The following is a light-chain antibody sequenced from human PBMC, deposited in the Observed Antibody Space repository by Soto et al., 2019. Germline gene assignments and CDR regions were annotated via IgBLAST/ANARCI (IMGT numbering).Light chain of an antibody. CDR1: GSNIGAGYD. CDR3: QSYDSSLRAVV. J-gene: IGLJ2*01. V-gene: IGLV1-40*01. Sequence: QSVLTQPPSVSGAPGQRGTISCTESGSNIGAGYDVQWYQQLPGTAPKLLIYGNNNRPSGVPGRFSGSKSGTSASRAITGLQAEDEAEYYCQSYDSSLRAVVFGGGTKVTVL. CDR2: GNN.